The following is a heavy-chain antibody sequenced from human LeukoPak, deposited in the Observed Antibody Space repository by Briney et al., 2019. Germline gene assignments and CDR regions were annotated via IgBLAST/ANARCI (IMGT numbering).Heavy chain of an antibody. J-gene: IGHJ5*02. CDR1: GGSISSYY. CDR3: ARHEICSGGSCLLNP. Sequence: SSETLSLTCTVSGGSISSYYWSWIRQPPGKGLEWIGYIYYSGSTNYNPSLKSRVTISVDTSKNQFSLKLSSVTAADTAVYYCARHEICSGGSCLLNPWGQGTLVTVSS. D-gene: IGHD2-15*01. CDR2: IYYSGST. V-gene: IGHV4-59*01.